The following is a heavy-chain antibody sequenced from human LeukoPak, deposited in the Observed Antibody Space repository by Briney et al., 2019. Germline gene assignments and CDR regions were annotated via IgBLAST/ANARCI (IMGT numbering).Heavy chain of an antibody. V-gene: IGHV3-30*18. CDR2: ISSDETNI. Sequence: PGGSLRLSCAASGFIFNTYGVHWVRLAPGKGLEWVAVISSDETNIRYGDSVRGRFTVSRDNAKNTVYLQMNSLGADDTAVYYCAKDPYRVVFATGNYLDPWGQGTLVTVSS. CDR1: GFIFNTYG. D-gene: IGHD2-15*01. CDR3: AKDPYRVVFATGNYLDP. J-gene: IGHJ5*02.